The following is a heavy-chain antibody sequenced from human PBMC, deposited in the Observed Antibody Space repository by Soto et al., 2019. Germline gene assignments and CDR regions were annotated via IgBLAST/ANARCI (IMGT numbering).Heavy chain of an antibody. D-gene: IGHD3-10*01. J-gene: IGHJ4*02. CDR2: ISAYSGNT. CDR3: ARFYDSGSYPYDS. CDR1: GYTFTTYG. V-gene: IGHV1-18*01. Sequence: ASVKVSCKASGYTFTTYGISWGRQAPGQGLEWMGWISAYSGNTNYAQNLQGRVTMTTDTSTSTAYIELRSLRSDDTAVYYCARFYDSGSYPYDSWGQGTLVTVSS.